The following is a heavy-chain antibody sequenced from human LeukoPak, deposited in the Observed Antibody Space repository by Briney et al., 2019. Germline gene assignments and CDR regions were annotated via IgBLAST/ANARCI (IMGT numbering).Heavy chain of an antibody. J-gene: IGHJ6*02. CDR3: VKANYYYGMDV. V-gene: IGHV4-4*07. CDR1: GGSISSYY. CDR2: IYTSGST. Sequence: TSETLSLTCTVSGGSISSYYWSWIRQPAGEGLEWIGRIYTSGSTNYNPSLKSRVTMSVDTSKNQFSLKLSSVTAADTAVYYCVKANYYYGMDVWGQGTTVTVSS.